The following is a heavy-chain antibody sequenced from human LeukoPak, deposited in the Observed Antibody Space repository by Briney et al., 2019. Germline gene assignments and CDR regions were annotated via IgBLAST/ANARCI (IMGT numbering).Heavy chain of an antibody. CDR3: VRGRGDYYDSSGGYYFDF. J-gene: IGHJ4*02. Sequence: PSGTLSLTCTVSGGSISTGGYYWSWIRQHPEKGLEWIGYIYYSGSTYYNPSLKSRVTISEDTSTNQFSLKLSSVTAADTAVYYCVRGRGDYYDSSGGYYFDFWGQGTLVTVSS. CDR1: GGSISTGGYY. D-gene: IGHD3-22*01. V-gene: IGHV4-31*03. CDR2: IYYSGST.